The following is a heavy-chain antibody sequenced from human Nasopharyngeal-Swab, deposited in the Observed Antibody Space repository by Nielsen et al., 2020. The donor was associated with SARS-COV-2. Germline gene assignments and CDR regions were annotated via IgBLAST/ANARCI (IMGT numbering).Heavy chain of an antibody. D-gene: IGHD5-12*01. CDR2: ISYDGDNK. CDR1: GFTFSNYG. V-gene: IGHV3-30*18. J-gene: IGHJ4*02. CDR3: AKVIVEWQRFGTFDR. Sequence: GESLKISCAASGFTFSNYGIHWVRQAPGKGLECVAAISYDGDNKYYADSVKGRFTTSRDNSKNTVYLQMNSLSTEDTAIYYCAKVIVEWQRFGTFDRWGPGTLVTVSS.